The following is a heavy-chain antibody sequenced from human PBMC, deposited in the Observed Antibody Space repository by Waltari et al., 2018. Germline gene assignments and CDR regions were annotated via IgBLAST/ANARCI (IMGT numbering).Heavy chain of an antibody. D-gene: IGHD5-18*01. CDR2: IRGSGGST. Sequence: EVQLLESGGGLVQPGGSLRLSCAASGFTFRSYAMSWVRQAPGKGLGWVSAIRGSGGSTYYADSVKGRFTISSDNSKKTLYLQMNSLRAEDTAVYYCAKDDGYSSSFDLWGRGTLVTVSS. J-gene: IGHJ2*01. V-gene: IGHV3-23*01. CDR1: GFTFRSYA. CDR3: AKDDGYSSSFDL.